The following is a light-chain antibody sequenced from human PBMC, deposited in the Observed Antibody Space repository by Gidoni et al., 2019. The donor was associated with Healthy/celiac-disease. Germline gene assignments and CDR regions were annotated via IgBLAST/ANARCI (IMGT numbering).Light chain of an antibody. CDR2: DDS. CDR1: TIGSKS. J-gene: IGLJ2*01. V-gene: IGLV3-21*02. CDR3: QVWDSSSDHVV. Sequence: SSVLTQPPSVSVAPGQTARITCGGNTIGSKSVHWYQQKPGQAPVLVVYDDSDRPPGIPERFSGSNSGNTATLTISRVEAGDEADYYCQVWDSSSDHVVFGGGTKLTVL.